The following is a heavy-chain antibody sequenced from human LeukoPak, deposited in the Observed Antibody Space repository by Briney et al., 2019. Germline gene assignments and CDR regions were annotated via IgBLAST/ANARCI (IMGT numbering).Heavy chain of an antibody. Sequence: SETLSLTCAVYGGSFNGYYWGWIRQPPGKGLEWIGEINHSGSTTHNPSLESRVTISVDKSKNQFSLKLSSVTAADTAVYYCARVVGDDDILTGYPIDYWGQGTLVTVSS. J-gene: IGHJ4*02. D-gene: IGHD3-9*01. CDR2: INHSGST. V-gene: IGHV4-34*01. CDR3: ARVVGDDDILTGYPIDY. CDR1: GGSFNGYY.